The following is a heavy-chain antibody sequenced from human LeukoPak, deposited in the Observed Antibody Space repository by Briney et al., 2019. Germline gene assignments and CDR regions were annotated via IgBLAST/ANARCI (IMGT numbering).Heavy chain of an antibody. CDR2: IIPIFGTA. V-gene: IGHV1-18*01. CDR1: GYTFTSYG. CDR3: ARDRVKSLGEPGGEYFQH. J-gene: IGHJ1*01. D-gene: IGHD3-16*01. Sequence: ASVKVSCKASGYTFTSYGISWVRQAPGQGLEWMGGIIPIFGTANYAQKLQGRVTMTTDTSTSTAYMELRSLRSDDTAVYYCARDRVKSLGEPGGEYFQHWGQGTLVTVSS.